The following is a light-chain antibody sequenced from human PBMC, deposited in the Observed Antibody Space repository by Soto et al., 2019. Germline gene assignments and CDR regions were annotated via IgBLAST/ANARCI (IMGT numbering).Light chain of an antibody. Sequence: ESVLTQSPGTLSLSPGERATLSCRASQSVSSNSLAWYQQKPGQAPRLLIYGASSRATGTPDRFSGSGSGTDFSLTISRLAPEDFALYYCQQFGGSPPSWTFGQGTKVEI. J-gene: IGKJ1*01. CDR2: GAS. V-gene: IGKV3-20*01. CDR3: QQFGGSPPSWT. CDR1: QSVSSNS.